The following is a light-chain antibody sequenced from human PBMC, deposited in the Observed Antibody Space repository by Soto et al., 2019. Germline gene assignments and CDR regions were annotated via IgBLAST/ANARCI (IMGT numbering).Light chain of an antibody. CDR3: QQYGTSPT. Sequence: EIVLTQSPGTLSLFPGERATLSCRASQSLITRYLAWYQQKPGQAPRLLIYGASSRATGIPDRFSGSGSETDFTLTISRLEPEDFAVYSCQQYGTSPTFGQGTRLETK. J-gene: IGKJ5*01. CDR2: GAS. CDR1: QSLITRY. V-gene: IGKV3-20*01.